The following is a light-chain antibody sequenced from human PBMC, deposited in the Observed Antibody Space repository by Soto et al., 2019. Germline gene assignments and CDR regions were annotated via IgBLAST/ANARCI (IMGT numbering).Light chain of an antibody. V-gene: IGKV3-20*01. J-gene: IGKJ2*01. CDR1: QSVSSSY. Sequence: EIVLTQSPGTLSLSPGERATLSCRASQSVSSSYVAWYQQKPGQAPRLLIYGASSRATGIPDRFSGSGSGTDIPLTISRLEPEDSAVYYWQQYGSSRYTFGQGTKLEIK. CDR3: QQYGSSRYT. CDR2: GAS.